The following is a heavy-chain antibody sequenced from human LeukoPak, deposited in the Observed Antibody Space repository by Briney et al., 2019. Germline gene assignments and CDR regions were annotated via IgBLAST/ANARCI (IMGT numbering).Heavy chain of an antibody. V-gene: IGHV3-48*01. D-gene: IGHD5-18*01. CDR3: AGDLHSYGY. CDR2: ISSSSSTI. Sequence: PGGSLRLSCAASGFTFSSYSMNWVRQAPGKGLEWVSYISSSSSTIYYADSVKGRFTISRDNAKNSLYLHMNSLRAEDTAVYYCAGDLHSYGYWGQGTLVTVSS. CDR1: GFTFSSYS. J-gene: IGHJ4*02.